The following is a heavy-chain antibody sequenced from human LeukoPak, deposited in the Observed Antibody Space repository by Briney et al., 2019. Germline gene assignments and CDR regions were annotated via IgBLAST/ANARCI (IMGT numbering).Heavy chain of an antibody. D-gene: IGHD4-23*01. CDR1: GGSISSGSYY. CDR3: ARGGRWETTDY. Sequence: SETLSLTCTVSGGSISSGSYYWSWIRQPAGKGLEWIGRIYTSGSTNYNPSLKSRVTILVDTSKNQFSLKLSSVTAADTAVYYCARGGRWETTDYWGQGTLVTVSS. V-gene: IGHV4-61*02. CDR2: IYTSGST. J-gene: IGHJ4*02.